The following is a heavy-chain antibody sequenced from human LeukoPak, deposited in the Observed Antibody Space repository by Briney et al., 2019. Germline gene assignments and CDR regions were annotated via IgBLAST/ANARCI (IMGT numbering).Heavy chain of an antibody. Sequence: GGSLRLSCAASGFTVSSYWMSWVRQAPGKGLEWVANIKQDGSEKYYVDSGKGRFPISRDNAKNSLYLQMNSLKAEDTAVYYCXXXXXXXXSGRLTVAFDYCGQGTLVTVSS. CDR3: XXXXXXXXSGRLTVAFDY. J-gene: IGHJ4*02. D-gene: IGHD3-10*01. CDR1: GFTVSSYW. V-gene: IGHV3-7*01. CDR2: IKQDGSEK.